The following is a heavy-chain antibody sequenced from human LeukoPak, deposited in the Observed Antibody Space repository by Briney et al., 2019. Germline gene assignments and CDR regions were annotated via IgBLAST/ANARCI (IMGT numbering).Heavy chain of an antibody. CDR3: AKASYCSSTSCFLFDY. V-gene: IGHV3-9*01. Sequence: GGSLRLSCAAFGFTFDDYAIHWVRQAPGKGLEWGSGISWNSGSIGYADSVKGRFTISRANAKNSLYLQMNSLSAEDTALYYCAKASYCSSTSCFLFDYWGQGTLVTVSS. CDR1: GFTFDDYA. D-gene: IGHD2-2*01. J-gene: IGHJ4*02. CDR2: ISWNSGSI.